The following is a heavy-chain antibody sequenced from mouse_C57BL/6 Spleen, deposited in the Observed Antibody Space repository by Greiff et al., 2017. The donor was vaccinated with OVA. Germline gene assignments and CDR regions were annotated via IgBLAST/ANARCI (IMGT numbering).Heavy chain of an antibody. D-gene: IGHD1-1*01. CDR2: IHPNSGST. CDR1: GYTFTSYW. CDR3: ARREDYGSSFYAMDY. Sequence: VQLQQPGAELVKPGASVKLSCKASGYTFTSYWMHWVKQRPGQGLEWIGMIHPNSGSTNYNEKFKSKATLTVDKSSSTAYMQLSSLTSEDSAVYYCARREDYGSSFYAMDYWGQGTSVTVSS. J-gene: IGHJ4*01. V-gene: IGHV1-64*01.